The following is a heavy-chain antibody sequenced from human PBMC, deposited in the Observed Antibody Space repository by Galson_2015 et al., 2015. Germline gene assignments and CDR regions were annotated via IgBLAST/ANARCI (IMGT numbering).Heavy chain of an antibody. CDR2: ISGGGVST. D-gene: IGHD4-17*01. Sequence: SLRLSCAASGFSFSTSAMSWVRQAPGKGLEWVSTISGGGVSTYYADSVKGRFAISRDNSKNTLYLQMNSLRAEDTAVCYCAKAPTVTTFGYWGQGTLITVSS. J-gene: IGHJ4*02. CDR3: AKAPTVTTFGY. V-gene: IGHV3-23*01. CDR1: GFSFSTSA.